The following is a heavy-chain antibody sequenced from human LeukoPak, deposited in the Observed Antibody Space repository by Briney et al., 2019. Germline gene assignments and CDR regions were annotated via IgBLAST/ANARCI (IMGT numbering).Heavy chain of an antibody. D-gene: IGHD4-17*01. CDR3: ARVPDYGDYVLDY. CDR2: ISFDGTDA. J-gene: IGHJ4*02. Sequence: PGGSLRLSCAASGFTFSSYAIHWVRQAPGKGLEWVAVISFDGTDAFYADSVKGRFTISRDNSKNTLYLQMNSLRAEDTAVYYCARVPDYGDYVLDYWGQGTLVTVSS. CDR1: GFTFSSYA. V-gene: IGHV3-30*14.